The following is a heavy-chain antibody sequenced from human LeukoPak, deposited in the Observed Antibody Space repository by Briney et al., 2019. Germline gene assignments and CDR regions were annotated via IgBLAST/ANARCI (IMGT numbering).Heavy chain of an antibody. CDR2: IRDHGGT. CDR1: GGSLTGYY. CDR3: ARMSHCSSTSCYGYYYYYFMDV. J-gene: IGHJ6*03. D-gene: IGHD2-2*01. Sequence: SETLSLTCDIYGGSLTGYYWSWIRQPPGMGLEWIGEIRDHGGTNYNPSLKSRVTISGDTSKSQFSLKLSSVTAADTAVYYCARMSHCSSTSCYGYYYYYFMDVWGKGTTVTVSS. V-gene: IGHV4-34*01.